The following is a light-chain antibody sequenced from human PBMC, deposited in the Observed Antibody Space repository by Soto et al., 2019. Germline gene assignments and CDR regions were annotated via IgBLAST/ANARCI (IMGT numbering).Light chain of an antibody. J-gene: IGKJ4*01. Sequence: DIQLTQSPSTLSASVGDRVTITCRASQSISTKLAWYQQKPGKPPKVLIHDASSLESGVPLRFSGSGSGTAFTLAVSSLQPDDFATYYCQQYFDYSVPFGGGTKVEI. CDR3: QQYFDYSVP. V-gene: IGKV1-5*01. CDR1: QSISTK. CDR2: DAS.